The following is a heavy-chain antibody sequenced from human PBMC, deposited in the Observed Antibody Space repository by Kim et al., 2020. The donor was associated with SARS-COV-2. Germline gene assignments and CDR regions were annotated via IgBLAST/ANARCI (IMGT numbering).Heavy chain of an antibody. J-gene: IGHJ3*02. CDR2: IFPGDSTV. CDR1: RYTFTSYW. D-gene: IGHD3-10*01. Sequence: GESLKISCQGSRYTFTSYWLGWVRQMPGRGLEWMGIIFPGDSTVRYSPSFQGQVTISVDKSISTAYLQWRSLQPSDSAFYYCATQGRDASDAFDIWGQGTMVTVSA. V-gene: IGHV5-51*01. CDR3: ATQGRDASDAFDI.